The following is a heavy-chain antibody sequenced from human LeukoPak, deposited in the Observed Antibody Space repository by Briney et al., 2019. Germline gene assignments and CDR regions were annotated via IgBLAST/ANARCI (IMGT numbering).Heavy chain of an antibody. Sequence: SETLSLTCAVYGGSFSGYYWSWIRQPPGKGLEWIGEIKHSGSTNYNPSLKSRVTISVDTSKKQFSLKLNSVTAADTAVYYCARGVGAAAGLPPFDYWGQGTLVTVSS. CDR1: GGSFSGYY. CDR2: IKHSGST. D-gene: IGHD6-13*01. J-gene: IGHJ4*02. CDR3: ARGVGAAAGLPPFDY. V-gene: IGHV4-34*01.